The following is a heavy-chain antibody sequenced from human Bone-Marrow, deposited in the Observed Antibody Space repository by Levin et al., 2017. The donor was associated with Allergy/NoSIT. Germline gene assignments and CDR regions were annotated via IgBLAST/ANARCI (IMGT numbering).Heavy chain of an antibody. CDR1: GGSISSSTW. V-gene: IGHV4-4*02. Sequence: SQTLSLPCTVSGGSISSSTWWSWVRQSPGKGLEWIGEIYHGGRTNYNPSLKSRVSMSVDKSKSQFSLKLSSVTAADTAVYYCARDPLDYGTKSGNYWGQGTLVTVSS. CDR3: ARDPLDYGTKSGNY. CDR2: IYHGGRT. J-gene: IGHJ4*02. D-gene: IGHD4-17*01.